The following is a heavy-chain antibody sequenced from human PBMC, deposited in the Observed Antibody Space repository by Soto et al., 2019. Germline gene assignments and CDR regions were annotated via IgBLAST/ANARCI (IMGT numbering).Heavy chain of an antibody. CDR1: GGTSSSYA. Sequence: GASVKVSCNASGGTSSSYAISWVRQAPGQGLEWMGGIIPIFGTANYAQKFQGRVTITADESTSTAYMELSSLRSEDTAVYYCARGKYSSSPNWFDPWGQGTLVTVSS. CDR2: IIPIFGTA. D-gene: IGHD6-13*01. V-gene: IGHV1-69*13. CDR3: ARGKYSSSPNWFDP. J-gene: IGHJ5*02.